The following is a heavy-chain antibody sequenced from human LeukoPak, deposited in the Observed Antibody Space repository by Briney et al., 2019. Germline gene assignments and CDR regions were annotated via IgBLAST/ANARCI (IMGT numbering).Heavy chain of an antibody. D-gene: IGHD3-22*01. Sequence: GGSLRLSCAASGFTFSSYAMHWVRQAPGKGLQWVAVILFDGSNKYYADSVKGRFTISRDNSKNTLYLQMNSLRAEDTAVYYCSKGMIVVAPRLSEYYFDHWGQGTLVTVSS. J-gene: IGHJ4*02. CDR3: SKGMIVVAPRLSEYYFDH. CDR2: ILFDGSNK. V-gene: IGHV3-30*04. CDR1: GFTFSSYA.